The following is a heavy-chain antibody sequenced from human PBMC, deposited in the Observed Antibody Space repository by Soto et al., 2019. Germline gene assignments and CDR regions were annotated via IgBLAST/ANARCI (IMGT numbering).Heavy chain of an antibody. V-gene: IGHV3-33*01. D-gene: IGHD3-22*01. Sequence: GGSLRLSCAASGFTFSSYGMHWVRQAPGKGLEWVAVIWYDGSNKYYADSVKGRFTISRDNSKNTLYLQMNSLRAEDTAVYYCARDSYYDSSARPRFDYWCQGTLATVSS. CDR2: IWYDGSNK. CDR3: ARDSYYDSSARPRFDY. J-gene: IGHJ4*02. CDR1: GFTFSSYG.